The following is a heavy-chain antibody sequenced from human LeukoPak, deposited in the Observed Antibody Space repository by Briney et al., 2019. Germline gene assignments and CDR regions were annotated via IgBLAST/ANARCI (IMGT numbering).Heavy chain of an antibody. V-gene: IGHV3-23*01. D-gene: IGHD6-13*01. CDR3: ARVRANWYEDY. CDR2: ISPSGDRT. J-gene: IGHJ4*02. Sequence: GGSLRLSCAASGFTFSSYAMSWVRQAPGKGLEWVSFISPSGDRTSNADSVEGRFTISRDNTRNTLYLQMNSLRAEDTAVYYCARVRANWYEDYWGQGTLVTVSS. CDR1: GFTFSSYA.